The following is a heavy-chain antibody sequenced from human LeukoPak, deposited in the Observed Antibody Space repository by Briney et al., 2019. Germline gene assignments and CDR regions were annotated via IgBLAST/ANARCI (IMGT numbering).Heavy chain of an antibody. D-gene: IGHD2-2*01. CDR1: GGSISSGDYY. V-gene: IGHV4-39*02. J-gene: IGHJ4*02. Sequence: TSETLSLTCTVSGGSISSGDYYWSWIRQPPGKGLEWIGNIYYSGSTYYNPSLKSRVTISVDTSKNHFSLKLNSVTAADTALYYCARLGYCSSASCGPLDYWGQGTLVTVSS. CDR3: ARLGYCSSASCGPLDY. CDR2: IYYSGST.